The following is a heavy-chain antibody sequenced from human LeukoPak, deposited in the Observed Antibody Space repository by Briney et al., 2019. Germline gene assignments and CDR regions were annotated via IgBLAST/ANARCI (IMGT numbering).Heavy chain of an antibody. CDR3: ARTNFYDGNSNFDY. CDR1: GGSISSGGYS. Sequence: SETLSLTCAVSGGSISSGGYSWSWIRQPPGKGLEWIGYIYHSGSTYYNPSLKSRVTISVDRSKNQFSLKLSSVTAADTAVYYCARTNFYDGNSNFDYWGQGTLVTVSS. CDR2: IYHSGST. J-gene: IGHJ4*02. V-gene: IGHV4-30-2*01. D-gene: IGHD4-23*01.